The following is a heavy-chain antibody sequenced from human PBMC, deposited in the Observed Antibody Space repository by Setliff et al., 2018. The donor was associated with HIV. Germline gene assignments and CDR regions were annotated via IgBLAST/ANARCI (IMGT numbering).Heavy chain of an antibody. CDR3: AKDYTPTFWEYNWFDT. V-gene: IGHV3-49*04. Sequence: HPGGSLRLSCTTSGFTFGDYAMSWVRQAPGKGLEWVGFIRSKAYGGTIEYAASVKGRFTISRDDSKNTLYLQMNSLTAEDTAIYFCAKDYTPTFWEYNWFDTWGQGTLVTVSS. CDR2: IRSKAYGGTI. CDR1: GFTFGDYA. J-gene: IGHJ5*02. D-gene: IGHD3-3*01.